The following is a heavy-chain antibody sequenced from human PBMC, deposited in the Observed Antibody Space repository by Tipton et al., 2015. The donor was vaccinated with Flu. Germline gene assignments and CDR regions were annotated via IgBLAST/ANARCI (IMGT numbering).Heavy chain of an antibody. V-gene: IGHV3-7*01. Sequence: QLVQSGGGLVQPGGSLRLSCAASGFTFTGYWMSWVRQAPGKGLECVAKIKNDGTDKYYVDSMKGRFSISRDNAKKSVYLQMNSLMAEDTAIYYYVRGSGWLDPWGQGTLVTVSS. J-gene: IGHJ5*02. CDR2: IKNDGTDK. CDR3: VRGSGWLDP. CDR1: GFTFTGYW.